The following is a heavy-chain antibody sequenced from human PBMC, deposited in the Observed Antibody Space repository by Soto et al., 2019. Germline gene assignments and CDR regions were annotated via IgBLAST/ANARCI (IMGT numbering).Heavy chain of an antibody. CDR1: GFTFSSYG. Sequence: QVQLVESGGGVVQPGRSLRLSCAASGFTFSSYGMHWVRQAPGKGLEWVAVISYDGSNKYYADSVKGRFTISRDNSKNTLYLQMNSLRAEDTAVYYCAKVGITMFDYWGQGTLVTVSS. V-gene: IGHV3-30*18. J-gene: IGHJ4*02. CDR3: AKVGITMFDY. D-gene: IGHD3-10*01. CDR2: ISYDGSNK.